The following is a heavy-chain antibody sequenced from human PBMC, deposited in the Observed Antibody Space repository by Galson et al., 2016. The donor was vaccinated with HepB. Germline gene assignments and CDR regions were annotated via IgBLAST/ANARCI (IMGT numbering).Heavy chain of an antibody. J-gene: IGHJ4*02. D-gene: IGHD4-11*01. CDR2: IYLDDDK. CDR1: GFSLTTTGVG. Sequence: PALVKPTQTLTLTCTFSGFSLTTTGVGVGWIRQPPGKALEWLAPIYLDDDKRYCPSLNSRLTITKDTSRNQVVLTLTNLDLVDTATYYCAHRDDNSDYAFDYWGQGTLVTVSS. CDR3: AHRDDNSDYAFDY. V-gene: IGHV2-5*02.